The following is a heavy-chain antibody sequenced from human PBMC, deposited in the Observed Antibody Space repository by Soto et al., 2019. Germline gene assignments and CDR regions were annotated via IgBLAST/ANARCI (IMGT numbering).Heavy chain of an antibody. CDR3: ARTMTTVTTTPWFDP. CDR1: GGSISSSSYY. J-gene: IGHJ5*02. Sequence: KTSETLSLTCTVSGGSISSSSYYWGWIRQPPGKGLEWIGSIYYSGSTYYNPSLKSRVTISVDTSKNQFSLKLSSVTAADTAVYYCARTMTTVTTTPWFDPWGQGTLVTVSS. CDR2: IYYSGST. D-gene: IGHD4-17*01. V-gene: IGHV4-39*01.